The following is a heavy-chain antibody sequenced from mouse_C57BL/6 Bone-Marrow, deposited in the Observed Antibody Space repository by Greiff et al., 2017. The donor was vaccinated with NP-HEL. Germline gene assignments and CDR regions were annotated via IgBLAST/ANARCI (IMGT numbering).Heavy chain of an antibody. Sequence: VQLKQSGTVLARPGASVKMSCKTSGYTFTSYWMHWVKQRPGQGLEWIGAIYPGNSDTSYNQKFKGKAKLTAVTSASTAYMELSSLTNEDSAVYYCTRSQIYYGNYDAMDYWGQGTSVTVSS. CDR1: GYTFTSYW. CDR2: IYPGNSDT. J-gene: IGHJ4*01. D-gene: IGHD2-1*01. V-gene: IGHV1-5*01. CDR3: TRSQIYYGNYDAMDY.